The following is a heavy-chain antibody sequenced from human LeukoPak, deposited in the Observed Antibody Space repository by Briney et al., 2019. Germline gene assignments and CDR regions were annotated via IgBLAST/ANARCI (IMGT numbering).Heavy chain of an antibody. D-gene: IGHD2-2*01. Sequence: PGGSLRLSCAASGFTFDDYAMHWVRQAPGKGLEWVSGISWNSGSIGYADSVKGRFTISRDNAKNSLYLQMNSLRAEDMALYYCAKGGGTGYCSSTSCYMDVWGKGTTVTVSS. V-gene: IGHV3-9*03. J-gene: IGHJ6*03. CDR1: GFTFDDYA. CDR3: AKGGGTGYCSSTSCYMDV. CDR2: ISWNSGSI.